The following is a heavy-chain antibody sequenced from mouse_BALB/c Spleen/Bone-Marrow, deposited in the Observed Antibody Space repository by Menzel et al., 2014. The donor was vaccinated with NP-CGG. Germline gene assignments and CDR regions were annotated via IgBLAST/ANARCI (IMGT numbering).Heavy chain of an antibody. D-gene: IGHD2-14*01. V-gene: IGHV1-63*02. J-gene: IGHJ4*01. Sequence: VQLQQSGAELVRPGTSVKISCKASGYTFTNYWLGWVKQRPGHGLEWVGGVYPGGVYTNYNEKLKGKATLTADTSSNTAYMQLSSLTPDDSAVYFCAREDRTEEYYYAMDYWGQGTSVTVSS. CDR3: AREDRTEEYYYAMDY. CDR2: VYPGGVYT. CDR1: GYTFTNYW.